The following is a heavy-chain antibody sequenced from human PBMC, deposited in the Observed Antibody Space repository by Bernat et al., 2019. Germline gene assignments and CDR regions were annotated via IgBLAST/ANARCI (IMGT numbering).Heavy chain of an antibody. CDR3: TSQNCSGGSCYQGIPSFDY. J-gene: IGHJ4*02. D-gene: IGHD2-15*01. CDR1: GFTFSSYA. CDR2: IRSKAYGGTT. Sequence: VQLVESGGGVVQPGRSLRLSCAASGFTFSSYAMHWVRQAPGKGLEWVGFIRSKAYGGTTEYAASVKGRFTISRDDSKSIAYLQMNSLKTEDTAVYYCTSQNCSGGSCYQGIPSFDYWGQGTLVTVSS. V-gene: IGHV3-49*04.